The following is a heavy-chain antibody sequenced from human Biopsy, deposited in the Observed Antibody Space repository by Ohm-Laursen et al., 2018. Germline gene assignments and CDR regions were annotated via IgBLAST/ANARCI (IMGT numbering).Heavy chain of an antibody. D-gene: IGHD3-22*01. J-gene: IGHJ6*02. Sequence: GSLRLSCAASGLIFSDYYMSWIRQAPGEGLEWIAYISARDGVVYYADSVKGRFTISRDNTNNSLYLQMTSLRPEDTAVFYCARSKYKDFSTGLPRPYHYTLDFWGPGTTVTVSS. CDR3: ARSKYKDFSTGLPRPYHYTLDF. CDR2: ISARDGVV. V-gene: IGHV3-11*01. CDR1: GLIFSDYY.